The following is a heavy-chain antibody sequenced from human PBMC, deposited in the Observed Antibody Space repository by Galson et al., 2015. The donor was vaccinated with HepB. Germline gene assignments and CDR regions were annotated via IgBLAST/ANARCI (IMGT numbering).Heavy chain of an antibody. V-gene: IGHV1-46*03. CDR2: INPSDGST. D-gene: IGHD2-15*01. J-gene: IGHJ5*02. Sequence: SVKVSCKASGYTFTSYYMHWVRQAPGQGLEWMGIINPSDGSTSYAQKFKGRVTMTRDTSTSTVYMELSSLRSEDTAVYYCARVLCSGGSCYSDWFDPWGQEPWSPSPQ. CDR3: ARVLCSGGSCYSDWFDP. CDR1: GYTFTSYY.